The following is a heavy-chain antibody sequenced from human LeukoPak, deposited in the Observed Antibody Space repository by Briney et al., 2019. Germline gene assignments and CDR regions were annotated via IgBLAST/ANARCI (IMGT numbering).Heavy chain of an antibody. CDR1: GYTFSDFS. J-gene: IGHJ4*02. CDR2: ISVRSNYR. Sequence: GGSLTLSCAASGYTFSDFSVNWVRQAPGKGLEWVSSISVRSNYRYYADSVRGRFTISRDDARDSLFLQMNSLRAEDTAVYFCVRLRRNSDRSGYYYYDYWGKGTLVTVSS. D-gene: IGHD3-22*01. CDR3: VRLRRNSDRSGYYYYDY. V-gene: IGHV3-21*01.